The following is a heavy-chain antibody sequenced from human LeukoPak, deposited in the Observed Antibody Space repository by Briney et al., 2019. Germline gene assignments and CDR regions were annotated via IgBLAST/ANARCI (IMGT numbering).Heavy chain of an antibody. CDR3: ARTLYPPYTEGNFDY. J-gene: IGHJ4*02. CDR2: ISAYNGNT. CDR1: GYTFTSYG. V-gene: IGHV1-18*01. D-gene: IGHD2-2*02. Sequence: GASVKVSCKASGYTFTSYGISWVRQAPGQGLEWMGWISAYNGNTNYAQKLQGRVTITRDTSASTAYMELSSLRSEDTAVYYCARTLYPPYTEGNFDYWGQGTLVTVSS.